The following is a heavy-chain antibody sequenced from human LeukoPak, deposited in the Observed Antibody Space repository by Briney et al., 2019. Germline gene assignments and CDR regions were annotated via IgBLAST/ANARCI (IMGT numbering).Heavy chain of an antibody. Sequence: SETLSLTCTVSGGSISSGDYYWSWIRQPPGEGPEWIGYIYYSGSTYYNPSLKSRVTISVDTSKNQFSLKLSSVTAADTAVYYCARGTVRGVMGLWGQGTLVTVSS. V-gene: IGHV4-30-4*01. CDR2: IYYSGST. D-gene: IGHD3-10*01. J-gene: IGHJ4*02. CDR3: ARGTVRGVMGL. CDR1: GGSISSGDYY.